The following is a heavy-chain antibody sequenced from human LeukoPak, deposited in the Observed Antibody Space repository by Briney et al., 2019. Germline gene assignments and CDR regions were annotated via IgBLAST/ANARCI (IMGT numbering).Heavy chain of an antibody. Sequence: SETLSLTCLVSGGSISSSYWSWIRQPPETGLERIEYIYYSGSINYNPSLKSRVTISVDTSKNQFSLKLSSVTAADTAVYYCARSGRSWYYDYWGQGTLVTVSS. CDR3: ARSGRSWYYDY. D-gene: IGHD6-13*01. CDR1: GGSISSSY. J-gene: IGHJ4*02. CDR2: IYYSGSI. V-gene: IGHV4-59*01.